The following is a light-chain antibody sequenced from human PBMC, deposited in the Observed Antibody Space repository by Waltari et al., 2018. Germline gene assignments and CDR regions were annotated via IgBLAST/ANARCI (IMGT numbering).Light chain of an antibody. Sequence: CRASQSVGRYLAWYKQQHGQAPRLLIYDASTRATGIPDRFSGGGSGTDFSLTISRLEPEDFAVYYCQMYVRLPVTFGQGTKVEI. CDR2: DAS. CDR1: QSVGRY. J-gene: IGKJ1*01. V-gene: IGKV3-20*01. CDR3: QMYVRLPVT.